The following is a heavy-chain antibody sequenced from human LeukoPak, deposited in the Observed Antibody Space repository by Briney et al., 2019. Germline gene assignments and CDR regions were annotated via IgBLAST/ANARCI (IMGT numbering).Heavy chain of an antibody. V-gene: IGHV4-39*07. Sequence: KPSETLSLTCTVSGGSISSSSYYWGWIRQPRGKGLEWIGSIYYSGSTYYNPSLKSQVTISVDTSKNQFSLKLSSVTAADTAVYYCARWGMRTFDYWGQGTLVTVSS. CDR3: ARWGMRTFDY. CDR2: IYYSGST. D-gene: IGHD7-27*01. CDR1: GGSISSSSYY. J-gene: IGHJ4*02.